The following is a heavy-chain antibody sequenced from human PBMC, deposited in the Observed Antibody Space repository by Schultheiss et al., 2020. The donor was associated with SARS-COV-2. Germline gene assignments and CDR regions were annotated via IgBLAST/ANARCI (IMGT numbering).Heavy chain of an antibody. D-gene: IGHD3-22*01. J-gene: IGHJ6*02. CDR1: GYTFTGYY. CDR3: ARGFSSGRFGLDV. V-gene: IGHV1-2*02. CDR2: INPNSGGT. Sequence: ASVKVSCKASGYTFTGYYMHWVRQAPGQGLEWMGYINPNSGGTRSAQRFQGRLTMTRDRSTRTAYLELSGLQSDDTAVYFCARGFSSGRFGLDVWGPGTTVTVSS.